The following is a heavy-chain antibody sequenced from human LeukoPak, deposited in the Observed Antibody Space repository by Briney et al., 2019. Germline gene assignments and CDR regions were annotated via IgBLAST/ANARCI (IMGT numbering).Heavy chain of an antibody. J-gene: IGHJ5*02. D-gene: IGHD6-6*01. V-gene: IGHV3-21*01. CDR2: ISSSSSYI. CDR3: ARRSGIAARPVP. CDR1: GFTFSSYS. Sequence: GGSLRLSCAASGFTFSSYSMNWVRQAPGKGLEWVSSISSSSSYIYYADSVKGRFTISRDNSKNTLYLQMNSLRAEDTAVYYCARRSGIAARPVPWGQGTLVTVSS.